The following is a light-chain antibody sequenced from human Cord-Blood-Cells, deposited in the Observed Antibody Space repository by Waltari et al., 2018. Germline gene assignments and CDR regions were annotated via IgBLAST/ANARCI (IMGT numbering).Light chain of an antibody. Sequence: QSVLTQPPSVSAAPGQKVTIPCSGSSPNIGNNYVSWYQQLPGTAPKLLIYDNNKRPSGISDRFSGSKSGTSATLGITGLQTGDEADYYCGTWDSSLSAVVFGGGTKLTVL. J-gene: IGLJ2*01. CDR3: GTWDSSLSAVV. CDR2: DNN. V-gene: IGLV1-51*01. CDR1: SPNIGNNY.